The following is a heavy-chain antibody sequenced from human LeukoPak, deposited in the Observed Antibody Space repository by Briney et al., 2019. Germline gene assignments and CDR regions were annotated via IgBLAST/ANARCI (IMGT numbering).Heavy chain of an antibody. J-gene: IGHJ5*02. CDR2: IIPILGIA. Sequence: ASVKVSCTASGCTFSSYAIRWVRQAPGQGLEWMGRIIPILGIANYAQKFQGRVTITADKSTSTAYMELSSLRSEDTAVYYCAAHHTYYYDSSGEDNWFDPWGQGTLVTVSS. CDR1: GCTFSSYA. V-gene: IGHV1-69*04. CDR3: AAHHTYYYDSSGEDNWFDP. D-gene: IGHD3-22*01.